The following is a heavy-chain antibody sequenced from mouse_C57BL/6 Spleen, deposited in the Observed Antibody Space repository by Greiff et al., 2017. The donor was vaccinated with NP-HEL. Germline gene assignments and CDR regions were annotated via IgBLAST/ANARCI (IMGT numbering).Heavy chain of an antibody. D-gene: IGHD4-1*01. V-gene: IGHV1-59*01. CDR3: ARSDTGTDCDY. CDR2: IDPSDSYT. J-gene: IGHJ2*01. CDR1: GYTFTSSW. Sequence: VQLQQPGAELVRPGTSVKLSCKASGYTFTSSWMHWVKQRPGQGLEWIGVIDPSDSYTNYNQKFKGKATLTVDTSSSTAYMQLSSLTSEDSAVYYCARSDTGTDCDYWGQGTTLTVSS.